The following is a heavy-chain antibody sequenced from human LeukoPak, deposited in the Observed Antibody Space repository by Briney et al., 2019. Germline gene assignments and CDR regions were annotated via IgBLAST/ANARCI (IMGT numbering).Heavy chain of an antibody. V-gene: IGHV4-39*07. CDR2: IYSSGST. Sequence: SETLSLTCSVSGVSISSGSNYCGWIRQPPGKTLEWIGSIYSSGSTYYNPSLKSRVIILIDTTKNHFSLNLSSVTAADTAVYYCARAPGGARKRLTHTAFDIWGQGTMVAVSS. D-gene: IGHD4-23*01. J-gene: IGHJ3*02. CDR1: GVSISSGSNY. CDR3: ARAPGGARKRLTHTAFDI.